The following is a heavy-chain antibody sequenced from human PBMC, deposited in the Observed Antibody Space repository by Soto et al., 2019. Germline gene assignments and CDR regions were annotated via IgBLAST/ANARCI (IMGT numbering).Heavy chain of an antibody. J-gene: IGHJ6*02. D-gene: IGHD3-16*01. CDR3: ARDSITRVSSDVPGMDV. Sequence: GGSLRLSCAASGFTFSTYAMSWVRQAPGKGLEWVSVIGEGGFSTQYAASVKGRFTISRDNSKNMLYLQINSLRSDDTAVYYCARDSITRVSSDVPGMDVWGPGTTVTVSS. CDR2: IGEGGFST. CDR1: GFTFSTYA. V-gene: IGHV3-23*01.